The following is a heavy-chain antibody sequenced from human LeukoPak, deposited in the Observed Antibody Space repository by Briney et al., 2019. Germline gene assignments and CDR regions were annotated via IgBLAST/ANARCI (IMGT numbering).Heavy chain of an antibody. CDR1: GFTFSSYT. CDR3: ARNPDYSNYSFDY. D-gene: IGHD4-11*01. J-gene: IGHJ4*02. CDR2: TSYDGSNK. Sequence: PGGSLRLSCAVSGFTFSSYTMHWVRQAPGKGLEWVAVTSYDGSNKYYADSVKGRFTISRDNSKNTLYLQMNSLRAEDTAVYYCARNPDYSNYSFDYWGQGTLVTVSS. V-gene: IGHV3-30-3*01.